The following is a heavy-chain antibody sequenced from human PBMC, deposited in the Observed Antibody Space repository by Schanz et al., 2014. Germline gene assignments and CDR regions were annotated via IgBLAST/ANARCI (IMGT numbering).Heavy chain of an antibody. D-gene: IGHD6-19*01. CDR1: GYTFISYG. CDR3: ARGGYSSGWYDRDIAHFDY. CDR2: ISAYNGHT. J-gene: IGHJ4*02. Sequence: QVQLVQSWAEVKGPGASVKVSCKASGYTFISYGIKWVRQAPGQGLEWMGWISAYNGHTDYAQKLQGRVTLTTDTSTSTAYMELRNLRSDDTAVYYCARGGYSSGWYDRDIAHFDYWGQGTLVTVSS. V-gene: IGHV1-18*01.